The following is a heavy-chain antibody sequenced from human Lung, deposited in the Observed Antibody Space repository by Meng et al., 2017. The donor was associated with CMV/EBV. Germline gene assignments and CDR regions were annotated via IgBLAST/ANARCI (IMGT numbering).Heavy chain of an antibody. CDR2: ISGSGLSK. J-gene: IGHJ4*02. CDR1: GFTFSNYA. V-gene: IGHV3-23*01. Sequence: GESXKISCAASGFTFSNYAISWVRQAPGKGLEWVSTISGSGLSKYSADSVKCRFTISRDNSKNPLYLQMFNLRAADTAVYYCANSAGVYDAFFDYWGQGTLVTVSS. CDR3: ANSAGVYDAFFDY. D-gene: IGHD5/OR15-5a*01.